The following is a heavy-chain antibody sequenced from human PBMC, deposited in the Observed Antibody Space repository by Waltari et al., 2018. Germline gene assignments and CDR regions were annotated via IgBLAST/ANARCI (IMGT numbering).Heavy chain of an antibody. CDR1: GFNFSASA. CDR3: AKQSPSYTRGWYPLES. V-gene: IGHV3-73*01. Sequence: EVRLVESGGGLVQPGGSLKVSCAASGFNFSASAIHWVRQAPGKGLEWVGRIRTKSRDYAITYLASVRGRFTISRDDSRSTAYLQLNSLRAEDTAVYYCAKQSPSYTRGWYPLESWGPGTLVTVSP. CDR2: IRTKSRDYAI. D-gene: IGHD6-19*01. J-gene: IGHJ4*02.